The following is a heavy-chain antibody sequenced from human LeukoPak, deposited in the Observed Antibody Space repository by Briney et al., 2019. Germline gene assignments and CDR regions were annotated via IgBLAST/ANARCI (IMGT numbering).Heavy chain of an antibody. CDR2: IYYSGST. J-gene: IGHJ3*02. Sequence: SETLSLTCTVSGGSISSYYWSWIRQPPGKGLEWIGYIYYSGSTNYNPSLKSRVTISVDTSKNQFSLKLSSVTAADTAVYYCARGGTYYDFWSGYRDAFDIWDQGTMVTVSS. V-gene: IGHV4-59*01. CDR1: GGSISSYY. CDR3: ARGGTYYDFWSGYRDAFDI. D-gene: IGHD3-3*01.